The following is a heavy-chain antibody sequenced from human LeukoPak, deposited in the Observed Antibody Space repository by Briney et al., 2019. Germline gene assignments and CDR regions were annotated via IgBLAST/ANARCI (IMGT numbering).Heavy chain of an antibody. CDR3: AGGGGY. Sequence: GGSLRLSCAASGFTFSSHAMSWVRQAPGKGLEWVATVKEDGSEKYYVDSVKGRFTISRDNAKNSLYLQMNSLRVDDTAVYYCAGGGGYWGQGTLVTVSS. D-gene: IGHD3-10*01. V-gene: IGHV3-7*02. CDR2: VKEDGSEK. CDR1: GFTFSSHA. J-gene: IGHJ4*02.